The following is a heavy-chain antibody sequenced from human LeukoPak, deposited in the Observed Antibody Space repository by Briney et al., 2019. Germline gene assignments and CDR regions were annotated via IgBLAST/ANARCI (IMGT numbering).Heavy chain of an antibody. J-gene: IGHJ6*02. Sequence: GGSLRLSCAASGFTFSSYGMHWVRQAPGKGLEWVAVIYYDGSNKYYADSVKGRFTISRDNSKNTLYLQMNSLRAEDTAVYYCAKPYGCYKTYYYYGMDVWGQGTTVTVSS. V-gene: IGHV3-30*18. CDR2: IYYDGSNK. CDR3: AKPYGCYKTYYYYGMDV. D-gene: IGHD3-10*01. CDR1: GFTFSSYG.